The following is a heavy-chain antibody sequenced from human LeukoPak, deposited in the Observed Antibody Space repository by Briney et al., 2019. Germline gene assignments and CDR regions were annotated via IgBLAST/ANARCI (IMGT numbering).Heavy chain of an antibody. V-gene: IGHV3-21*01. Sequence: GGSLRLSCAASGFTFSSYTMNWVRQAPGKGLEWVSSINGGGVNTYYATSVKGRFTISRDNAKNSLFLQMNSLRAEDTAIYYCAKVQDGSFWYEYSQHWGQGTLVTVSS. CDR3: AKVQDGSFWYEYSQH. J-gene: IGHJ1*01. CDR2: INGGGVNT. D-gene: IGHD6-19*01. CDR1: GFTFSSYT.